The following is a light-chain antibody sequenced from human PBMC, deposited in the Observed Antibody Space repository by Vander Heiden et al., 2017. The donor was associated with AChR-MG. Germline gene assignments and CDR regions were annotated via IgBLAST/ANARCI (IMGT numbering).Light chain of an antibody. V-gene: IGLV2-23*02. CDR3: CSYAGTSTWV. CDR2: EVT. Sequence: SALTQPASVSGSPGQSITISCTVSSSDVANYNLVSWYQQHPDKAPKLMIYEVTKRPSGVSNRFSGSKSGNTASLTISGLQAEDEADYYCCSYAGTSTWVFGGGTKLT. CDR1: SSDVANYNL. J-gene: IGLJ3*02.